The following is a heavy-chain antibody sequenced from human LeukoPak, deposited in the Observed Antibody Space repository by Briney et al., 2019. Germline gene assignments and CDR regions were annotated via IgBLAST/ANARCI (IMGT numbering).Heavy chain of an antibody. CDR3: TTFNR. J-gene: IGHJ4*02. Sequence: GGSLRLSCAASGFTFSNAWMSWVRQAPGKGLEWVGCIKSKTDGGTTDYAAPVKGRFTISRDDSKNTLYLQMNSLKTEDTAVYYCTTFNRWGQGTLVTVSS. V-gene: IGHV3-15*01. CDR1: GFTFSNAW. CDR2: IKSKTDGGTT.